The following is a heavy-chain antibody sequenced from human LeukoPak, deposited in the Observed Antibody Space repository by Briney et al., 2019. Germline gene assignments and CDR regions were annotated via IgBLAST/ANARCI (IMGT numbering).Heavy chain of an antibody. CDR1: GFTVSSNC. J-gene: IGHJ6*02. CDR2: IYSGGST. D-gene: IGHD1-26*01. CDR3: AGSSGSYPHYYYYYGMDV. Sequence: GGSLRLSCAASGFTVSSNCMGWVRQAPGKGLEWVSVIYSGGSTYYADSVKGRFTISRDNSKNTLYLQMNSLRAEDTAVYYCAGSSGSYPHYYYYYGMDVWGQGTRVTVSS. V-gene: IGHV3-53*01.